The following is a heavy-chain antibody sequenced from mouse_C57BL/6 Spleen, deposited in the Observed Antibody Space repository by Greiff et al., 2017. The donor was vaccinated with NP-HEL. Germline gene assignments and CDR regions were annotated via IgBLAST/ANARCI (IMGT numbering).Heavy chain of an antibody. V-gene: IGHV1-22*01. Sequence: VQLVESGPELVKPGASVKMSCKASGYTFTDYNMHWVKQSHGKSLEWIGYINPNNGGTSYNQKFKGKATLTVNKSSSTAYMELRSLTSEDSAVYYCARWLLRYYYAMDYWGQGTSVTVSS. CDR1: GYTFTDYN. CDR3: ARWLLRYYYAMDY. J-gene: IGHJ4*01. D-gene: IGHD2-3*01. CDR2: INPNNGGT.